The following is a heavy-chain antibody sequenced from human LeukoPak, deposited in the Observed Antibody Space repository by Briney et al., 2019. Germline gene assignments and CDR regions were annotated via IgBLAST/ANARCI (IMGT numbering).Heavy chain of an antibody. CDR2: IYTSGST. Sequence: SETLSLTCTVSGGSISSGGYYWSWIRQHPGKGLEWIGYIYTSGSTNYNPSLKSRVTISVDTSKNQFSLKLSSVTAADTAVYYCARHGDIAARPGYYYMDVWGKGTTVTVSS. J-gene: IGHJ6*03. V-gene: IGHV4-61*08. CDR1: GGSISSGGYY. D-gene: IGHD6-6*01. CDR3: ARHGDIAARPGYYYMDV.